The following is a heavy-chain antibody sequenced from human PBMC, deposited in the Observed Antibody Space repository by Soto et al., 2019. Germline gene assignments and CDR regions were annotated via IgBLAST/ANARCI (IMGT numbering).Heavy chain of an antibody. CDR1: GFTVNSNY. CDR3: ARDGSWARGWLGTGYYFDY. V-gene: IGHV3-66*01. J-gene: IGHJ4*02. D-gene: IGHD2-2*03. CDR2: IYTGGTT. Sequence: QPGGSLRLSCTASGFTVNSNYMTWVRQAPGKGLEWVSVIYTGGTTYYADSVKGRFTISRDNAKNSLYLQMNSLRDEDTAVYYCARDGSWARGWLGTGYYFDYWGQGTLVTVSS.